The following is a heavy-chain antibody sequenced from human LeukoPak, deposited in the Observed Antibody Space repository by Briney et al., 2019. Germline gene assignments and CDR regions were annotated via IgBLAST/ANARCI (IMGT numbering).Heavy chain of an antibody. CDR2: IIPIFGTA. V-gene: IGHV1-69*05. CDR3: ARQAGYSSSWYVGWFDP. J-gene: IGHJ5*02. D-gene: IGHD6-13*01. CDR1: GYTFTSYA. Sequence: GASVKVSCKASGYTFTSYAISWVRQAPGQGLEWMGRIIPIFGTANYAQKFQGRVTITTDESTSTAYMELSSLRSEDTAVYYCARQAGYSSSWYVGWFDPWGQGTLVTVSS.